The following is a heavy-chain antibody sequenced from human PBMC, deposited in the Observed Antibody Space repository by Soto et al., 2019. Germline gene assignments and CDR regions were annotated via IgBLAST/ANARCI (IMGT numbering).Heavy chain of an antibody. Sequence: QVQLQESGPGLVKPSQTLSLTCTVSGGSISSGGYYWSWIRQHPGKGLAWIGYIYYSGSTYYNPSLKSRVTISVDTSKNQFSLKLSSVTAADTAVYYCAREDDSSGYYAFDIWGQGTMVTVSS. J-gene: IGHJ3*02. CDR3: AREDDSSGYYAFDI. D-gene: IGHD3-22*01. V-gene: IGHV4-31*03. CDR1: GGSISSGGYY. CDR2: IYYSGST.